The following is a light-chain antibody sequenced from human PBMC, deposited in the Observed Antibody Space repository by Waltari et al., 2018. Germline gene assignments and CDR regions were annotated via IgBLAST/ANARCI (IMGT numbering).Light chain of an antibody. V-gene: IGLV2-14*03. CDR2: GVT. Sequence: SALTQPASVSGSPGQSITISCTGTSSDIGDFHYLSWYQQHPGEGPKLIIYGVTKRPSGVSNRFSGSKSGNTASLTISGLQADDEAEYFCSSYTDTNTLHVVFGGGTKLSVL. CDR3: SSYTDTNTLHVV. J-gene: IGLJ2*01. CDR1: SSDIGDFHY.